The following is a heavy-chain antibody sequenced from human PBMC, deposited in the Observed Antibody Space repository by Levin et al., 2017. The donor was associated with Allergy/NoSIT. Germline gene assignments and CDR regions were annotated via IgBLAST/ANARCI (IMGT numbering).Heavy chain of an antibody. V-gene: IGHV4-28*01. CDR3: GRMARSHRFAN. CDR2: IYHNGAT. CDR1: GSSITNFIW. Sequence: SETLSLTCSVSGSSITNFIWWGWIRQPPGKGLEWIGYIYHNGATQYNPSLKSRATLSVDSSTNQIFLSLSSLTAVDTAVYYCGRMARSHRFANWGRGTLVAVS. J-gene: IGHJ4*02.